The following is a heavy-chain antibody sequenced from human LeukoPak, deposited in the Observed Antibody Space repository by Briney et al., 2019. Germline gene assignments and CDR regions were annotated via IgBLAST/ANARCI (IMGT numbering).Heavy chain of an antibody. J-gene: IGHJ4*02. CDR2: ISYDGRQT. CDR3: AKDFNTVTTLDS. D-gene: IGHD4-17*01. V-gene: IGHV3-30*18. Sequence: PGRSLRLSCAASGFTFSSYGMHWVRQAPGEGLEWVAVISYDGRQTYYADSVKGRFTISRDNSKSTVYLQMNNLTTDDTAVHSCAKDFNTVTTLDSWGQGTLVTVSS. CDR1: GFTFSSYG.